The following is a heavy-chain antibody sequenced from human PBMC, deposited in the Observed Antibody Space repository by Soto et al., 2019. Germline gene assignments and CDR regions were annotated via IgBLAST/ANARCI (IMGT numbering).Heavy chain of an antibody. CDR2: INPSGGST. V-gene: IGHV1-46*03. J-gene: IGHJ4*02. CDR1: GYTFTSYY. D-gene: IGHD2-2*01. CDR3: ARDGARTSHCYPFDY. Sequence: ASVKVSCKASGYTFTSYYMHWVRQAPGQGLEWMGIINPSGGSTSYAQKFQGRVTMTRDTSTSTVYMELSSLRSEDTAVYYCARDGARTSHCYPFDYWGQGTLVTVSS.